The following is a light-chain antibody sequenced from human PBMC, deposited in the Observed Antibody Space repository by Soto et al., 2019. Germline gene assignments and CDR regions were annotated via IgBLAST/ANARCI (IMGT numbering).Light chain of an antibody. CDR2: EVS. Sequence: QSALTQPASVSGSPGQSITISCTGTSSDVGRYNYVSWYQQHPGKAPKVMIYEVSNRPSGVSNRFSGSKSGNTASLTISGLQAEDEADYYCSSYTISSTWVFGGGTKLTVL. V-gene: IGLV2-14*01. CDR1: SSDVGRYNY. CDR3: SSYTISSTWV. J-gene: IGLJ3*02.